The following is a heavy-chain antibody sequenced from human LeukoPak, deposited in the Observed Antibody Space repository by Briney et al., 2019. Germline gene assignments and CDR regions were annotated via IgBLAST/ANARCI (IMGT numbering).Heavy chain of an antibody. D-gene: IGHD6-6*01. CDR1: AYSFTTYW. V-gene: IGHV5-51*01. J-gene: IGHJ5*02. CDR2: IYPGTSDA. Sequence: AESLKISCKASAYSFTTYWIGWVRQMPGKGLELMGLIYPGTSDARNSPSFQGQVTLSVDRSITTAYLQWSSLKASDTAMYYCARGFSSSSGGQVNGFDPWRQGTLVTVSS. CDR3: ARGFSSSSGGQVNGFDP.